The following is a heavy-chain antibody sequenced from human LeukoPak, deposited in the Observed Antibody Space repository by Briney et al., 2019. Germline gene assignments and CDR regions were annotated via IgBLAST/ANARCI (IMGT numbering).Heavy chain of an antibody. CDR3: ARLLVVESRFDP. CDR1: DGSINSYF. CDR2: IYASGST. D-gene: IGHD2-15*01. Sequence: SETLSLTCTVSDGSINSYFWSWTRQPAGKGLEYIGRIYASGSTNYNPSLKSRVTMSVDTSKNQFSLKLTSVTAADTAVYYCARLLVVESRFDPWGQGTLVTVSS. V-gene: IGHV4-4*07. J-gene: IGHJ5*02.